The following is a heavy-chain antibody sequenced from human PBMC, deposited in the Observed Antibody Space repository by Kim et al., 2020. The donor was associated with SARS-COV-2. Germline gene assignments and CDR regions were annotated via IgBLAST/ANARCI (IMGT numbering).Heavy chain of an antibody. CDR3: LAEIGSRSFDH. Sequence: GGSLRLSCAASGFPFSAHALHWVRQAPGKGLEWVAHIAYDGSHISYPDSVKGRFIISRDNTKSTLYLHMNSLRPEDTAVYYCLAEIGSRSFDHWGQGTLVTVSS. V-gene: IGHV3-30*04. J-gene: IGHJ4*02. CDR1: GFPFSAHA. D-gene: IGHD3-10*01. CDR2: IAYDGSHI.